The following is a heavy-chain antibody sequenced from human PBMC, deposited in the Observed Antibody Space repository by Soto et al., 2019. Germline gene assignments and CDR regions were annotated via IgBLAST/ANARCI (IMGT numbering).Heavy chain of an antibody. CDR1: GYTFTGYY. D-gene: IGHD6-19*01. CDR2: INPNSGGT. J-gene: IGHJ6*02. V-gene: IGHV1-2*04. CDR3: ARDFSGSGIAVAGTSGGYYYYGMDV. Sequence: ASVKVSCTACGYTFTGYYMHWVRQAPGQELEWMGWINPNSGGTNYAQKFQGWVTMTRDTSISTAYMELSRLRSDDTAVYYCARDFSGSGIAVAGTSGGYYYYGMDVWGQGTTVTVSS.